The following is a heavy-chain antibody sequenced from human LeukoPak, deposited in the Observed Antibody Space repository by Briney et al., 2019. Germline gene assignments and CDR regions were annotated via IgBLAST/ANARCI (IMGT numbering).Heavy chain of an antibody. J-gene: IGHJ6*02. D-gene: IGHD3-22*01. CDR2: IIPIFGTA. CDR3: ARDPVNGMDV. V-gene: IGHV1-69*13. CDR1: GGTFSSYA. Sequence: VASVTVSCKASGGTFSSYAISWVRQAPGQGLEWMGGIIPIFGTANYAQKFQGRVTITADESTSTAYMELSSLRSEDTAVYYCARDPVNGMDVWGQGTTVTVSS.